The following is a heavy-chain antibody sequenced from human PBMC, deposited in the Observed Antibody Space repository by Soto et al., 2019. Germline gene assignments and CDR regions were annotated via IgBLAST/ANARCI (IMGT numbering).Heavy chain of an antibody. V-gene: IGHV3-23*01. Sequence: KGMEWVSVISGSGDSTYYADSVKGRFTISRDNSKNTLYLQMNSLRAEDTAVYYCASFFFQAKDGIRYLCTVSAFLLNRSSDL. CDR3: ASFFFQAKDGIRYLCTVSAFLLNRSSDL. J-gene: IGHJ2*01. CDR2: ISGSGDST. D-gene: IGHD3-9*01.